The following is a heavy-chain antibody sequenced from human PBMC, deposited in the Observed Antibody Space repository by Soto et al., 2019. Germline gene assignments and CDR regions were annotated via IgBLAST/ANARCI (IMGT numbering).Heavy chain of an antibody. CDR3: AKDGQQLVSPDYFDY. V-gene: IGHV3-23*01. D-gene: IGHD6-13*01. Sequence: GGSLRLSCAASGFTFSSYAMSWVRQAPGKGLEWVSAISGSGGSTYYADSVKGRFTISRDNSKNTLYLQMNSLRAEDTAVYYCAKDGQQLVSPDYFDYWGQGTLGTVAA. CDR2: ISGSGGST. J-gene: IGHJ4*02. CDR1: GFTFSSYA.